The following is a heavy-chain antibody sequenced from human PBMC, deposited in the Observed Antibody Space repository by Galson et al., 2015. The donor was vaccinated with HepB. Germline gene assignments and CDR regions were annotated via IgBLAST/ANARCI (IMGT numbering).Heavy chain of an antibody. D-gene: IGHD4-17*01. Sequence: SLRLSCAASGFTFSSYAMHWVRQAPGKGLEWVAVISYDGSNKYYADSVKGRFTISRDNSKNTLYLQMNSLRAEDTAVYYCASLATVTTGYWGQGTLVTVSS. CDR2: ISYDGSNK. J-gene: IGHJ4*02. CDR1: GFTFSSYA. CDR3: ASLATVTTGY. V-gene: IGHV3-30*04.